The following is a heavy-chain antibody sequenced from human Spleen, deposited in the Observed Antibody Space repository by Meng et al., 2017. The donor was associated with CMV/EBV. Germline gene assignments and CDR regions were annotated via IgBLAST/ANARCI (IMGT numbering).Heavy chain of an antibody. J-gene: IGHJ6*02. Sequence: GGSLRLSCAASGSTFSDYWMSWVRQAPGKGLEWVANINQDGSERYYLDSVKGRFTISRDNAKSSLFLQMNSLRAEDTAVYYCARDCSSTSCYSDYYYYGMDVWGQGTTVTVSS. CDR1: GSTFSDYW. D-gene: IGHD2-2*01. V-gene: IGHV3-7*01. CDR3: ARDCSSTSCYSDYYYYGMDV. CDR2: INQDGSER.